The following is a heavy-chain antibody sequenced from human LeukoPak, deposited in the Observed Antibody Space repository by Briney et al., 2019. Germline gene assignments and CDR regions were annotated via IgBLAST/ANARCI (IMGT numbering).Heavy chain of an antibody. CDR3: AKKAITAAGPNYFDS. V-gene: IGHV3-53*01. Sequence: TGGSLRLSCAASGFTVSSNYMSWVRQAPGKGLEWVSVIYSGGSTYYADSVKGRFTISRDNSKNTLYLQMNSLRADDTAVYYCAKKAITAAGPNYFDSWGQGTLVTVSS. CDR2: IYSGGST. J-gene: IGHJ4*02. D-gene: IGHD6-13*01. CDR1: GFTVSSNY.